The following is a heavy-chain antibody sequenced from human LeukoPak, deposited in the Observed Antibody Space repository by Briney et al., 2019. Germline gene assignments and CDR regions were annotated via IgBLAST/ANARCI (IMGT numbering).Heavy chain of an antibody. CDR2: INPNSGGT. CDR1: GYTLTGYY. J-gene: IGHJ4*02. Sequence: GASVKVSCKASGYTLTGYYMHWVRQAPGQGLEWMGWINPNSGGTNYAQKFQGWVTMTRDTSISTAYMELSRLRSDDTAVYYCARVGPDGDGPLLWHWGQGTLVTVSS. CDR3: ARVGPDGDGPLLWH. D-gene: IGHD4-17*01. V-gene: IGHV1-2*04.